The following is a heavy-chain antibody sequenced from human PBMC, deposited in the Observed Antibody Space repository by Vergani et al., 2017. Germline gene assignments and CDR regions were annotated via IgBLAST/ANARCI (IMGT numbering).Heavy chain of an antibody. Sequence: QVQLVQSGGGVVQPGGSPRLSCVASGFTFNRYGMQWVRQAPGKGLEWVAYVLFDGSNEYYADSVKGRFIVSRDNSNDALYLQMNSLRTDDTAVYYCARDLAYCHEGSCALWGQGSVVTVSS. CDR1: GFTFNRYG. V-gene: IGHV3-30*02. D-gene: IGHD2-15*01. J-gene: IGHJ4*02. CDR2: VLFDGSNE. CDR3: ARDLAYCHEGSCAL.